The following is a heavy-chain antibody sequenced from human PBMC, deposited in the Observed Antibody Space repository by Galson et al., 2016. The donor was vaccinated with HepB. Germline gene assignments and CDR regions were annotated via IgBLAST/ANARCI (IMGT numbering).Heavy chain of an antibody. Sequence: SLRLSCAVSGFTFEDYAMHWVRQVPGKGLEWISGISWNSDSINYAISVKGRFTISRDNAKNSLYLQMNSLRAEDTAVYYCARDILWFGELTRVYYFDYWGQGTLVTVSS. CDR1: GFTFEDYA. CDR2: ISWNSDSI. D-gene: IGHD3-10*01. J-gene: IGHJ4*02. V-gene: IGHV3-9*01. CDR3: ARDILWFGELTRVYYFDY.